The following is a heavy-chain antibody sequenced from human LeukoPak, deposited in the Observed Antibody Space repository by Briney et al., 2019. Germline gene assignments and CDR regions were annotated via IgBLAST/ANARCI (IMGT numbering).Heavy chain of an antibody. CDR1: GGSISSYY. J-gene: IGHJ6*03. CDR2: IYYSGYP. D-gene: IGHD3-16*01. CDR3: ARETSQKGAHYRDV. V-gene: IGHV4-59*01. Sequence: SETLFLTCTVSGGSISSYYWSWIRQPPGKGLEYIGYIYYSGYPNYNPSLKSRVTISVDTSNQQFSLKLSSVTAADTALYYCARETSQKGAHYRDVWGKGTTVTISS.